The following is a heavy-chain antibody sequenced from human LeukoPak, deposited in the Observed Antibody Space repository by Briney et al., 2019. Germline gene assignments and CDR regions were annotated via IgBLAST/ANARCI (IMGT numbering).Heavy chain of an antibody. CDR2: ISYDGSNK. Sequence: GGSLRLSCAASGFTFSSYAMHWVRQAPGKGLEWVAVISYDGSNKYYADSVKGRFTISRDNSKNTLYLQMNSLRAEDTAVYYCAVYSSSWAGFDYWGQGTLVTVSS. V-gene: IGHV3-30-3*01. D-gene: IGHD6-13*01. CDR3: AVYSSSWAGFDY. CDR1: GFTFSSYA. J-gene: IGHJ4*02.